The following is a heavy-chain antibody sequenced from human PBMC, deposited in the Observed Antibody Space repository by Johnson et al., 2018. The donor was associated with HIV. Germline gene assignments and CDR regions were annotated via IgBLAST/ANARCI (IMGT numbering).Heavy chain of an antibody. V-gene: IGHV3-53*01. CDR2: IYSGGST. CDR1: GFTVSSNY. CDR3: ARVIQAAGTVDDALDI. D-gene: IGHD6-13*01. J-gene: IGHJ3*02. Sequence: VQLVESGGGLIQPGGSLRLSCAASGFTVSSNYMSWVRQAPGKGLEWVSVIYSGGSTYYADSVKGRFTISRDNSKNTLYLQMKSLRAEDTAVYYCARVIQAAGTVDDALDIWGQGTMVTVSS.